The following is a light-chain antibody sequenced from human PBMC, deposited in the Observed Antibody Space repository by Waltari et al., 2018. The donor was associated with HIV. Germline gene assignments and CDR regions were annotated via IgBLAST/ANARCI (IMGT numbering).Light chain of an antibody. CDR3: QSYDSRLSGWV. Sequence: QSVLTQPPSVSGAPGQRVTISCTGTGSNIGAGFDVHWYQQLPGTAPKVRIVGNRNRPPGAPDRFRGSGPGTSASLASTGLHPEDEADFFCQSYDSRLSGWVFGGGTKLTAL. CDR2: GNR. J-gene: IGLJ3*02. V-gene: IGLV1-40*01. CDR1: GSNIGAGFD.